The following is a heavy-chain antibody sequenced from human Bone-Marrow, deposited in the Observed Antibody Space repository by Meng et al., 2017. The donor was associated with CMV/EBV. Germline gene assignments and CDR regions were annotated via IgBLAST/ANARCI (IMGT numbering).Heavy chain of an antibody. CDR2: ISGSGGST. Sequence: GESLKISCAASGFTFSSYAMSWVRQAPGKGLEWVSAISGSGGSTYYADSVKGRFTISRDNSKNTLYLQMNSLRAEDTAVYYCARPARTTDYYDSSGLRPKRGMDVWGQGTTVTVSS. J-gene: IGHJ6*02. CDR3: ARPARTTDYYDSSGLRPKRGMDV. D-gene: IGHD3-22*01. V-gene: IGHV3-23*01. CDR1: GFTFSSYA.